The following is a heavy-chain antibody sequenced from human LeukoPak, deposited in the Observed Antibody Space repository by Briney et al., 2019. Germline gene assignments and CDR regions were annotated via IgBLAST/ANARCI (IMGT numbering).Heavy chain of an antibody. CDR1: GYTFTSYD. V-gene: IGHV1-8*01. CDR2: MNPNSGNT. CDR3: ARGYYYYDSSGYYYYYGMDV. J-gene: IGHJ6*02. D-gene: IGHD3-22*01. Sequence: GASVKVSCKASGYTFTSYDINWVRQAAGQGLEWMGWMNPNSGNTGYAQKFQGRVTMTRNTSISTAYMELSSLRSEDTAVYYCARGYYYYDSSGYYYYYGMDVWGQGTTVTASS.